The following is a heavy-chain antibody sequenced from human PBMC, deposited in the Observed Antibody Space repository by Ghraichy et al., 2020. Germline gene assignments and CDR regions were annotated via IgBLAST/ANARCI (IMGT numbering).Heavy chain of an antibody. J-gene: IGHJ3*02. CDR1: GDSVSSNSAA. V-gene: IGHV6-1*01. Sequence: QTLSLTCAISGDSVSSNSAAWNWIRQSPSRGLEWLGRTYYRSKWYNDYAVSGKSRITINPNTSKNQFSLQRNSVTPEDTAVYYCARDWASGSYNNDAFDIWGQGTMVTLSS. D-gene: IGHD1-26*01. CDR2: TYYRSKWYN. CDR3: ARDWASGSYNNDAFDI.